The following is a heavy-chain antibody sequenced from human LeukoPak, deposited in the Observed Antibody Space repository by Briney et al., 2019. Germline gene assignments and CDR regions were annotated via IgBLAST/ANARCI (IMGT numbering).Heavy chain of an antibody. CDR3: AAPLTPHCSSTSCHTFDY. Sequence: GASVKVSCKASGGTFSSYAISWVRQAPGQGLEWMGGIIPIFGTANYAQKFQGRVTITADEYTSTAYMELSSLRSEDTAVYYCAAPLTPHCSSTSCHTFDYWGQGTLVTVSS. D-gene: IGHD2-2*02. CDR1: GGTFSSYA. V-gene: IGHV1-69*13. J-gene: IGHJ4*02. CDR2: IIPIFGTA.